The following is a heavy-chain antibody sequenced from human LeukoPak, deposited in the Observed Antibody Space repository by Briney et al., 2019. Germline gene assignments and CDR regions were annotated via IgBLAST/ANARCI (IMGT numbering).Heavy chain of an antibody. CDR3: ARDLHYYDSSGYYY. V-gene: IGHV1-18*01. Sequence: ASVKASFEASGYTFTSYGISWVRQAPGQGLEWMGWISAYNGNTNYAQKLQGRVTMTTDTSTSTAYMELRSLRSDDTAVYYCARDLHYYDSSGYYYWGQGTLVTVSS. D-gene: IGHD3-22*01. CDR1: GYTFTSYG. J-gene: IGHJ4*02. CDR2: ISAYNGNT.